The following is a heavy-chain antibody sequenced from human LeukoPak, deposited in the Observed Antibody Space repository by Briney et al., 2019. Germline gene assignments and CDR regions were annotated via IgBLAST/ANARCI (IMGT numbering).Heavy chain of an antibody. D-gene: IGHD4-23*01. CDR3: ARGTVADCRY. Sequence: GGSLRLSCAASGFTFDDYAMHWVRQPPGKGLEWVSGISWNSGSIVYADSVKGRFTISRDNAKNSLYLQMNSLRAEDTAVYYCARGTVADCRYWGQGTLVTVSS. CDR2: ISWNSGSI. CDR1: GFTFDDYA. J-gene: IGHJ4*02. V-gene: IGHV3-9*01.